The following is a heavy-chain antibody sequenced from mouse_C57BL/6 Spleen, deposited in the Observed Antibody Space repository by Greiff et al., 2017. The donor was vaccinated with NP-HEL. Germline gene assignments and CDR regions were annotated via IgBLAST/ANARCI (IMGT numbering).Heavy chain of an antibody. Sequence: QVQLKQSGPELVKPGASVKISCKASGYAFSSSWMNWVKQRPGKGLEWIGRIYPGDGDTNYNGKFKGKATLTADKSSSTAYMQLSSLTSEDSAVYFCARREDYDHFAYWGQGTLVTVSA. J-gene: IGHJ3*01. CDR2: IYPGDGDT. V-gene: IGHV1-82*01. CDR3: ARREDYDHFAY. CDR1: GYAFSSSW. D-gene: IGHD2-4*01.